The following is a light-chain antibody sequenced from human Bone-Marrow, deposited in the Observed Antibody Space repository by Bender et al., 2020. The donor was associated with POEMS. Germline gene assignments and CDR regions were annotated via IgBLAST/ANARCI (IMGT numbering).Light chain of an antibody. CDR3: QLWDSSSDHWV. CDR1: NIGRKS. V-gene: IGLV3-21*02. Sequence: SYVLTQPPSVSVAPGQTATITCGGNNIGRKSVHWYRQKPGQAPVLIVYDDTDRPSGIPERFSGSNSGNTATLTISRVEAGDEADYYCQLWDSSSDHWVFGGGTKLTVL. CDR2: DDT. J-gene: IGLJ3*02.